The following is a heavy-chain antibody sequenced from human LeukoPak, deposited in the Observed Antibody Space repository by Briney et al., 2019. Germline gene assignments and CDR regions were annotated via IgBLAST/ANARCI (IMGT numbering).Heavy chain of an antibody. Sequence: ASVKVSFKASGYTFTTYYMHWVRQAPGQGLDWMGIINPSGGSTIYAQKFQGRVTMTTDTSTSTAYMELRSLRTDDTAVYYCARVPPSAHQLLSADYWGQGTLVTVSS. D-gene: IGHD4-23*01. J-gene: IGHJ4*02. CDR2: INPSGGST. CDR3: ARVPPSAHQLLSADY. CDR1: GYTFTTYY. V-gene: IGHV1-46*01.